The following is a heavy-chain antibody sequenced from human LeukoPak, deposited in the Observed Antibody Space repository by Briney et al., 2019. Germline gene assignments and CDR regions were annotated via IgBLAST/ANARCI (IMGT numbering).Heavy chain of an antibody. J-gene: IGHJ6*02. CDR1: GYTFSGYY. CDR2: INPNSGGT. D-gene: IGHD5-18*01. V-gene: IGHV1-2*02. Sequence: GASVKVSCKASGYTFSGYYMHWVRQPPGQGLEWMGWINPNSGGTNYAQKFQGRHTMTRDTSISTAYMELSRLRPDDTAVYYCARDLAPGDTAMAHYYYHGMDVWGQGNTVTVSS. CDR3: ARDLAPGDTAMAHYYYHGMDV.